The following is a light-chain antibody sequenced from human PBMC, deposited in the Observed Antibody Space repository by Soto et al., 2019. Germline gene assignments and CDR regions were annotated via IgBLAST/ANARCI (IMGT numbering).Light chain of an antibody. CDR1: QDISNY. CDR3: QQYDNLPLT. Sequence: DSQRAQSPFSLSAFVGDRGTITCQASQDISNYLNWYQQKPGKAPKLLIYDASNLETGVPSRFSGSGSGTDFTFTISSLQPEDIATYYCQQYDNLPLTFGGGTKVDIK. CDR2: DAS. V-gene: IGKV1-33*01. J-gene: IGKJ4*01.